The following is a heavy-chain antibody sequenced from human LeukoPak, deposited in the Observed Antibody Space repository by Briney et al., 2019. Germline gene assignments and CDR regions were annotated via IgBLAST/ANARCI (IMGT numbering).Heavy chain of an antibody. CDR2: IYYGGTT. CDR1: GGSISSYY. V-gene: IGHV4-59*12. D-gene: IGHD3-3*01. J-gene: IGHJ6*02. CDR3: ARETIFGVAIPYYYYGMDV. Sequence: PSETLSLTCTVSGGSISSYYWSWIRQPPGKGLEWIGYIYYGGTTNYNPSLKSRVTISVDTSKNQFSLKLSSVTAADTAVYYCARETIFGVAIPYYYYGMDVWGQGTTVTVSS.